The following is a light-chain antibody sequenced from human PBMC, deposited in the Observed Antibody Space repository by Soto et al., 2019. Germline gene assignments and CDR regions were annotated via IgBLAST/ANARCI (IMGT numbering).Light chain of an antibody. CDR1: SSNIGAGYE. Sequence: QSVLTQPPSVSGAPGQRVTISCTGSSSNIGAGYEVHWYQQLPGTAPKLLIYADNNRPSGVPDRFSGSKSGTSASLAITGLQDEDETDYFCQSYDSRLSGYVFGGGTKLTVL. J-gene: IGLJ3*02. V-gene: IGLV1-40*01. CDR3: QSYDSRLSGYV. CDR2: ADN.